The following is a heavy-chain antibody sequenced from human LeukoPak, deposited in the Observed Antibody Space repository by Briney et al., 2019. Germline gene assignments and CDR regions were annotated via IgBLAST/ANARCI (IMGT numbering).Heavy chain of an antibody. CDR1: GGSISSYY. CDR2: IYYSGST. CDR3: ARRVRAAFDY. J-gene: IGHJ4*02. V-gene: IGHV4-59*08. Sequence: SETLSLTCTVSGGSISSYYWSWIRQPPGKGLEWIGYIYYSGSTNYNPSLKSRVTISVDTPKNQFSLKLSSVTAADTAVYYCARRVRAAFDYWGQGTLVTVSS. D-gene: IGHD6-25*01.